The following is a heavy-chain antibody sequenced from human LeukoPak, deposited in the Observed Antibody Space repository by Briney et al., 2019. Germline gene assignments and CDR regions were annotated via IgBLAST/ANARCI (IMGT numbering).Heavy chain of an antibody. J-gene: IGHJ6*03. Sequence: SEALSLTCAVYGGSFSGYYWSWIRQPPGKGLEWIGEINHSGSTNYNPSLKSRVTISVDTSKNQFSLKLSSVTAADTAVYYCARRDVIGNYYYYMDVWGKGTTVTVSS. CDR1: GGSFSGYY. CDR2: INHSGST. D-gene: IGHD2/OR15-2a*01. CDR3: ARRDVIGNYYYYMDV. V-gene: IGHV4-34*01.